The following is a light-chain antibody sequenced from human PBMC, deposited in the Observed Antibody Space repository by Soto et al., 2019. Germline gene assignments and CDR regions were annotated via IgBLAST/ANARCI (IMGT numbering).Light chain of an antibody. CDR1: QSVDNY. J-gene: IGKJ2*01. Sequence: EILLTQSPCTLSSSPGAGVTLSCRTSQSVDNYLAWYQQKPGQAPRLLIYDASSMPTGIPDRFSGSGSGTDFTLTVSRLEPEDFAVYYCQQYGSSPYTFGGGTKLEIK. CDR2: DAS. V-gene: IGKV3-20*01. CDR3: QQYGSSPYT.